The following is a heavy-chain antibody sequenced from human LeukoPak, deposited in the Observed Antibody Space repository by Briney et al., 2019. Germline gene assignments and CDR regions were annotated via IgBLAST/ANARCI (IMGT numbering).Heavy chain of an antibody. V-gene: IGHV3-66*01. J-gene: IGHJ5*02. CDR2: IYSGGGT. CDR3: ARGHPTVTQARGVFDP. CDR1: GFTASSNY. D-gene: IGHD4-11*01. Sequence: GGSLRLSCAASGFTASSNYMNCVRLAPGKGLEWVSVIYSGGGTNYADSVKGRFTISRDNSKNMLYLQMNSLRAQDTAVYYCARGHPTVTQARGVFDPWGQGTLVTVSS.